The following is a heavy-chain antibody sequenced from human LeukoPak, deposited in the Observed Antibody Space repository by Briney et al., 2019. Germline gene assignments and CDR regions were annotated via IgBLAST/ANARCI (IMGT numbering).Heavy chain of an antibody. J-gene: IGHJ6*03. Sequence: GGSLRLSCAASGFTFSTYGMQWVRQAPGKGLEWVALIWYDGSNKYYVDSVKGRYTISRDNSKNTLYLQMNSLRAEDTAVYYCVKAGYGVNLDYYYYMDVWGKGTTATVSS. CDR3: VKAGYGVNLDYYYYMDV. D-gene: IGHD4-23*01. CDR2: IWYDGSNK. V-gene: IGHV3-33*06. CDR1: GFTFSTYG.